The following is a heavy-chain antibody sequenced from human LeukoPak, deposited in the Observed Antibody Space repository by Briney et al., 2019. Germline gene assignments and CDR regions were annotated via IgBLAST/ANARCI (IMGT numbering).Heavy chain of an antibody. CDR2: INHSGST. CDR3: ARSRPQWLANDY. V-gene: IGHV4-34*01. CDR1: GGSFSGYY. Sequence: SETLSLTCAVYGGSFSGYYWSWIRQPPGKGLEWIGEINHSGSTNYNPSLKSRVTISVDTSKNQFSLKLSSVAAADTAVYYCARSRPQWLANDYWGQGTLVTVSS. D-gene: IGHD6-19*01. J-gene: IGHJ4*02.